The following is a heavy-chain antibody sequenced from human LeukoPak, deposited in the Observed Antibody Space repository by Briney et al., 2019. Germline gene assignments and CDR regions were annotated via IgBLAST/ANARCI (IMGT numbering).Heavy chain of an antibody. J-gene: IGHJ4*02. D-gene: IGHD5-18*01. CDR3: AKESQLWGDFDY. Sequence: GGSLRLSCAASGLTFSSYGMHWVRQAPGKGLEWVSAISGSGGSTYYADSVKGRFTISRDNSKNTLYLQMNSLRAEDTAVYYCAKESQLWGDFDYWGQGTLVTVSS. V-gene: IGHV3-23*01. CDR1: GLTFSSYG. CDR2: ISGSGGST.